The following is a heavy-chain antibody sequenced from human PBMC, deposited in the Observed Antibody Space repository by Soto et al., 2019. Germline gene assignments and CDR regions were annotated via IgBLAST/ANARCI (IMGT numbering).Heavy chain of an antibody. Sequence: QVHLVQSGAEVKKPGASVKLSCKASGYSFVNYYINWVRQAPGQGLEWMGIIYPRGGNISYAQKFQGRVSVTSDTAASTVYMGLTSLRSDDTAVYFCARDWIAVAGSISFSQAFPLLDGMDLWGQGTTVTVSS. CDR1: GYSFVNYY. CDR2: IYPRGGNI. CDR3: ARDWIAVAGSISFSQAFPLLDGMDL. J-gene: IGHJ6*02. V-gene: IGHV1-46*01. D-gene: IGHD6-19*01.